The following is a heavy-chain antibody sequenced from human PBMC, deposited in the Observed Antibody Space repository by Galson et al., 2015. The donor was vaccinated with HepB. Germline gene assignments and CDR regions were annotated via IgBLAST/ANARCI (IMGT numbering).Heavy chain of an antibody. D-gene: IGHD3-3*01. CDR1: GFTFDDYA. V-gene: IGHV3-9*01. CDR2: ISWNSGSI. J-gene: IGHJ3*02. Sequence: SLRLSCAASGFTFDDYAMHWVRQAPGKGLEWVSGISWNSGSIGYADSVKGRFTISRDNAKNSLYLQMNSLRAEDTALYYCAKDTGYDFWSGYHNDAFDIWGQGTMVTVSS. CDR3: AKDTGYDFWSGYHNDAFDI.